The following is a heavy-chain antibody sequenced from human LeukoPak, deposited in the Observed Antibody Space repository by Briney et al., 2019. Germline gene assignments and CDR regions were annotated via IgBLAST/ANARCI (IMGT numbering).Heavy chain of an antibody. D-gene: IGHD3-9*01. CDR1: GLTFADYA. J-gene: IGHJ2*01. CDR3: ARVTSYYDISTGWYFDL. Sequence: GGSLRLSCAASGLTFADYAMHWVRQAPGKGLEWVSFITWDGGSIYYADSVKGRFTISRDNSKNTLYLQMNSLRAEDTAVYYCARVTSYYDISTGWYFDLWGRGTLVTVSS. CDR2: ITWDGGSI. V-gene: IGHV3-43D*03.